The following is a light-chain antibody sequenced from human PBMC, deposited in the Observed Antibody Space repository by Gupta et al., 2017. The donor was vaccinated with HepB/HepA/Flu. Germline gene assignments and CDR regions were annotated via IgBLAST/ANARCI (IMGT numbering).Light chain of an antibody. CDR2: KAS. V-gene: IGKV1-5*03. CDR1: QRINSW. CDR3: QQDSYYRT. Sequence: DIQMTQSPSTLSASVGDRVTITCRASQRINSWLAWYQQKPGEAPKLLIYKASTLESGVPSRFSGSGSETEFTLTISSLQPDDFATYYCQQDSYYRTFGQGTKVEIK. J-gene: IGKJ1*01.